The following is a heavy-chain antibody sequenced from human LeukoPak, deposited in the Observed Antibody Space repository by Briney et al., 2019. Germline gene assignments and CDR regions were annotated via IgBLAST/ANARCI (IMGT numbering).Heavy chain of an antibody. V-gene: IGHV1-18*01. CDR3: ARDRTYYDFWSGYPGYYYYGMDV. J-gene: IGHJ6*02. D-gene: IGHD3-3*01. CDR1: GYTFTSYV. Sequence: ASVKVSCKASGYTFTSYVISWVRQAPGQGLEWMGWISAYNGKTNYAQKLQGRVTMTTDTSTSTAYMELRSLRSDDTAVYYCARDRTYYDFWSGYPGYYYYGMDVWGQGTTVTVSS. CDR2: ISAYNGKT.